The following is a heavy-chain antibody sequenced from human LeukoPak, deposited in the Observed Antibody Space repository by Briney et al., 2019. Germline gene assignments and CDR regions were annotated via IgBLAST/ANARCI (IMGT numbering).Heavy chain of an antibody. Sequence: ASVKVSCKASGYTFTSYYMHWVRQAPGQGLEWMGRIDPNSGGTNYAQKFQGRVTMTRDTSISTAYMELSRLRSDDTAVYYCARERFVGGVPAAIGYWGQGTLVTVSS. CDR1: GYTFTSYY. CDR2: IDPNSGGT. CDR3: ARERFVGGVPAAIGY. J-gene: IGHJ4*02. V-gene: IGHV1-2*06. D-gene: IGHD2-2*01.